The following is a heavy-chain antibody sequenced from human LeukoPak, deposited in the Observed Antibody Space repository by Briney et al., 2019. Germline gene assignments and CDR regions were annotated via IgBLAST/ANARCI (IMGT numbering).Heavy chain of an antibody. CDR1: GGSMSSYY. D-gene: IGHD3-22*01. Sequence: PSETLSLTCTVSGGSMSSYYWSWIRQPPGKGLEWIGYIYYSGSTNYNPSLKSRVTISVDTSKNQFSLKLSSVTAADTAVYYCARDLGRWYDSSDYSPIYYYSGMDVWGQGTTVTVSS. J-gene: IGHJ6*02. CDR2: IYYSGST. CDR3: ARDLGRWYDSSDYSPIYYYSGMDV. V-gene: IGHV4-59*01.